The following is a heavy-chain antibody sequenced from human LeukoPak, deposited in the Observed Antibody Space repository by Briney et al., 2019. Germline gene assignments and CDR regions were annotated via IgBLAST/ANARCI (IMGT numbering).Heavy chain of an antibody. D-gene: IGHD1-26*01. CDR1: GGSISSSSYY. V-gene: IGHV4-39*07. CDR2: IYYSGST. CDR3: ASLRVEWVTSRLGFDP. J-gene: IGHJ5*02. Sequence: SETLSLTCTVSGGSISSSSYYWGWIRQPPGKGLEWIGSIYYSGSTYYNPSLKSRVTISVDTSKNQFSLKLSSVTAADTAVYYCASLRVEWVTSRLGFDPWGQGTLVTVSS.